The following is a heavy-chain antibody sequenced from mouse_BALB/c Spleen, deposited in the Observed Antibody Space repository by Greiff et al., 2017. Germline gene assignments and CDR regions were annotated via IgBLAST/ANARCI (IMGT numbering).Heavy chain of an antibody. CDR1: GFAFSSYD. CDR3: ARQETTVVATDAMDY. V-gene: IGHV5-12-1*01. Sequence: EVQLVESGGGLVKPGGSLKLSCAASGFAFSSYDMSWVRQTPEKRLEWVAYISSGGGSIYYPDIVKGRFTISGDNAKNTLYLQMSSLKSEDTAMYYCARQETTVVATDAMDYWGQGTSVTVSS. J-gene: IGHJ4*01. D-gene: IGHD1-1*01. CDR2: ISSGGGSI.